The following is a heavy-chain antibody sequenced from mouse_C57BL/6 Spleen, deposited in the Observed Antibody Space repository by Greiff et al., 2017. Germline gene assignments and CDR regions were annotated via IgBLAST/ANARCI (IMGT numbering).Heavy chain of an antibody. Sequence: QVQLQQSDAELVKPGASVTISCKVSGYTFTDHTIHWMKQRPAQGLEWIGYIYPRDGSTKSNEKFKGKATLTADKSSSTAYMPLNSLTSEDSAVYFCARLRLYYYGSPYAMDYWGQGTSVTVSS. CDR2: IYPRDGST. D-gene: IGHD1-1*01. CDR3: ARLRLYYYGSPYAMDY. J-gene: IGHJ4*01. CDR1: GYTFTDHT. V-gene: IGHV1-78*01.